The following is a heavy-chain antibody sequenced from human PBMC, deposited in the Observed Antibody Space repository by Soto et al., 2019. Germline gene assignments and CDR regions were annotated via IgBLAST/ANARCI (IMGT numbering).Heavy chain of an antibody. CDR1: GFTFSSYW. CDR3: ARDYPGIAAAGDDAFDI. CDR2: IKQDGSEK. D-gene: IGHD6-13*01. Sequence: PGRSLRLSCAASGFTFSSYWMSCVRQAPGKGLEWVANIKQDGSEKYYVDSVKGRFTISRDNAKNSLYLQMNSLRAEDTAVYYCARDYPGIAAAGDDAFDIWGQGTMVTVSS. J-gene: IGHJ3*02. V-gene: IGHV3-7*01.